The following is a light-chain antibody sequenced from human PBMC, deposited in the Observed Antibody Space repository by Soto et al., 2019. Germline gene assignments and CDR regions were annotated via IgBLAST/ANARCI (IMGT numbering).Light chain of an antibody. CDR2: LEGSGIY. CDR1: SGHSSYI. V-gene: IGLV4-60*02. CDR3: ETWDTNTRV. J-gene: IGLJ2*01. Sequence: QSVLTQSSSASASLGSSVKVTCTLSSGHSSYIIAWHQQQPGKAPRYLMKLEGSGIYNQGSGVPDRFSGSSSGADPYLTISNLQFEDEADYYCETWDTNTRVFGGGTKLTVL.